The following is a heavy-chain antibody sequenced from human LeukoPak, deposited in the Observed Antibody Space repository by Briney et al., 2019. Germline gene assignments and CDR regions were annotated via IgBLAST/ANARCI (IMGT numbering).Heavy chain of an antibody. Sequence: GGSLRLSCAASGFTFSDYYMSWIRQAPGKGLEWVSYISSRGSTIYYADSVKGRFTISRDNAKNSLFLQMNSLRAEDTAVYYCARERTGGTYYCDYWGQGTLVTVSS. V-gene: IGHV3-11*04. J-gene: IGHJ4*02. CDR1: GFTFSDYY. CDR3: ARERTGGTYYCDY. CDR2: ISSRGSTI.